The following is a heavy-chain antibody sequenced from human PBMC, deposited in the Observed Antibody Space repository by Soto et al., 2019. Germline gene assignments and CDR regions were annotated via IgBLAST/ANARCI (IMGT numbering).Heavy chain of an antibody. CDR2: IKSKTDGGTT. CDR1: GFTFSNAW. J-gene: IGHJ4*02. D-gene: IGHD3-3*01. V-gene: IGHV3-15*01. CDR3: TTISYDFWSGYYKEDFDY. Sequence: GGSLRLSCAASGFTFSNAWMSWVRQAPGKGLEWVGRIKSKTDGGTTDYAAPVKGRFTISRDDSKNTLYLQMNSLKTEDTAVYYCTTISYDFWSGYYKEDFDYWGQGTLVTVSS.